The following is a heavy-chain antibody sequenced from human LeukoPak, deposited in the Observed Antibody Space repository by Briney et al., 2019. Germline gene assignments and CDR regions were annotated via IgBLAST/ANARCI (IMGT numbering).Heavy chain of an antibody. CDR2: INHSGST. Sequence: SETLSLTCAVYGGSFSGYYWSWIRQPPGKGLEWIGEINHSGSTNYNPSLKSRVTISVDTSKNQFSLKLSSVTAADTAVYYCARGRGRYCSNTSCRNWFDPWGQGTLVTVSS. V-gene: IGHV4-34*01. J-gene: IGHJ5*02. D-gene: IGHD2-2*01. CDR1: GGSFSGYY. CDR3: ARGRGRYCSNTSCRNWFDP.